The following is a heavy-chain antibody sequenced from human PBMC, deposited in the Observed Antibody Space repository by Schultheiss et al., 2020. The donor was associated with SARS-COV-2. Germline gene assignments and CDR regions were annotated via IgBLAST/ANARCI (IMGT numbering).Heavy chain of an antibody. D-gene: IGHD3-22*01. Sequence: GGSLRLSCAASGFTVSSNYMSWVRQAPGKGLEWVSSISSSSSYIYYADSVKGRFTISRDNAKNSLYLQMNSLRAEDTAVYYCAREWYDSSGYYFAQYYFDYWGQGTLVTVSS. J-gene: IGHJ4*02. V-gene: IGHV3-21*01. CDR1: GFTVSSNY. CDR2: ISSSSSYI. CDR3: AREWYDSSGYYFAQYYFDY.